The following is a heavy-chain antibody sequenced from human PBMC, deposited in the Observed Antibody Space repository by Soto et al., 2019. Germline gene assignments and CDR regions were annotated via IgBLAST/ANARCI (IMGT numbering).Heavy chain of an antibody. J-gene: IGHJ3*02. V-gene: IGHV3-9*01. D-gene: IGHD4-17*01. CDR2: ISWHSGSI. CDR3: AKAAYDYGDYGAFDI. CDR1: GFTFADYA. Sequence: EVQLVESGGGLVQPGRSLRLSCAASGFTFADYAMHWVRQAPGKGLEWVSGISWHSGSIGYADSVKGRFTISRDNAKNSLYLQMNSLRAEDTALYYCAKAAYDYGDYGAFDIWGQGTMVTVSS.